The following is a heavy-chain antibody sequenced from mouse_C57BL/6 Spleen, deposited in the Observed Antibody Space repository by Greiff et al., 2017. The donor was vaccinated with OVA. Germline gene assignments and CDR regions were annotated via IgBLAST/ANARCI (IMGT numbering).Heavy chain of an antibody. CDR3: ASETVYYSDSYAIDY. D-gene: IGHD2-12*01. V-gene: IGHV5-17*01. J-gene: IGHJ4*01. CDR1: GFTFSDYG. CDR2: ISSGSSTI. Sequence: EVKLEEPGGGLVKPGGSLKLSCAASGFTFSDYGMHWVRQAPEKGLEWVAYISSGSSTINYADTVKGQFTISRDNANNTPFLQLTSLRSEDTTIYYCASETVYYSDSYAIDYWGQGTSVTVSS.